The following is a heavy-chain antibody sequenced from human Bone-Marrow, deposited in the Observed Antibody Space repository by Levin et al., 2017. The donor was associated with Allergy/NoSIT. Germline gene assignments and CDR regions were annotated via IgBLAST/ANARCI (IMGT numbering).Heavy chain of an antibody. Sequence: GSLRLSCAVYGGSFSGYYWSWIRQPPGKGLEWIGEINHSGSTNYNPSLKSRVTISVDTSKNQFSLKLSSVTAADTAVYYCGGGSYSTHFDYWGQGTLVTVSS. V-gene: IGHV4-34*01. CDR2: INHSGST. J-gene: IGHJ4*02. D-gene: IGHD2-21*01. CDR1: GGSFSGYY. CDR3: GGGSYSTHFDY.